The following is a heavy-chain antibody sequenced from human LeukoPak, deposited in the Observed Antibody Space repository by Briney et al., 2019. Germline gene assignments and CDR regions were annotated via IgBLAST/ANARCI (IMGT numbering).Heavy chain of an antibody. D-gene: IGHD6-13*01. CDR3: ARELDPGIAAAGKAFLGAFDI. Sequence: SSETLSLTCTVSGGSISSYYWSWIRQPPGKGLEWIGYIYYSGSTNYNPSLKSRVTISVDTSKNQFSLKLSSVTAADTAVYYCARELDPGIAAAGKAFLGAFDIWGQGTMVTVSS. V-gene: IGHV4-59*01. CDR1: GGSISSYY. J-gene: IGHJ3*02. CDR2: IYYSGST.